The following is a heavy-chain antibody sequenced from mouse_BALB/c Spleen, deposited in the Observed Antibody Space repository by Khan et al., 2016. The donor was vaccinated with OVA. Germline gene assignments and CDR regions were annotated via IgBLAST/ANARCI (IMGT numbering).Heavy chain of an antibody. CDR2: IWSDGST. CDR1: GFSLTNYG. V-gene: IGHV2-6-1*01. CDR3: ARQPYYHYNIMNY. D-gene: IGHD2-10*01. Sequence: VELVESGPGLVAPSQSLSITCTISGFSLTNYGVHWVRQPPGKGLEWLVVIWSDGSTTSNSALKSRLTVTKDNPKSQVFLEMNSLQTDDTAMYFCARQPYYHYNIMNYWGQGTSVTVSS. J-gene: IGHJ4*01.